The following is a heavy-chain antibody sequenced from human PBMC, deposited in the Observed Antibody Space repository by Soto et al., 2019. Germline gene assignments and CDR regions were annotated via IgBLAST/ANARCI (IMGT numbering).Heavy chain of an antibody. CDR3: ARAFGGSYDY. D-gene: IGHD3-10*01. J-gene: IGHJ4*02. CDR1: GFTVSRYY. V-gene: IGHV3-53*01. CDR2: IYSTGPT. Sequence: VGSLRLSCAASGFTVSRYYMSWVRQVPEKGLEWVSVIYSTGPTFYADSVRGRFTISRDNSKNTLYLQMNSLRVEDTAVYYCARAFGGSYDYWGQGTLVTVSS.